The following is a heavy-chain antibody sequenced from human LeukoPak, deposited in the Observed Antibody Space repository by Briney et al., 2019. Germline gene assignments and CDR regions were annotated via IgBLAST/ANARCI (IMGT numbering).Heavy chain of an antibody. J-gene: IGHJ3*02. D-gene: IGHD3-10*01. CDR3: AKGPVLLWFGDPNGGAFDI. Sequence: GGSLRLSCAASGFTFGSYGMHWVRQAPGKGLEWVAVISYDGSNKYYADSVKGRFTISRDNSKNTLYLQMNSLRAEDTAVYYCAKGPVLLWFGDPNGGAFDIWGQGTMVTVSS. V-gene: IGHV3-30*18. CDR1: GFTFGSYG. CDR2: ISYDGSNK.